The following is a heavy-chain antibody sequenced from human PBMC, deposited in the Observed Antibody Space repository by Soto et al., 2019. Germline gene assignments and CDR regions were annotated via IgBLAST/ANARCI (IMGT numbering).Heavy chain of an antibody. Sequence: QVQMVQSGAEVKKPGASVKVSCKTSGYIFTNYDITWVRQAPGQGLEWMGWISAYNGNTNYAQKLQDRVTMTTDTSTSTAYMEVRSLRSDDTAVYYCAIGADGDYWGQGTLVIVSS. J-gene: IGHJ4*02. V-gene: IGHV1-18*01. CDR1: GYIFTNYD. CDR2: ISAYNGNT. CDR3: AIGADGDY. D-gene: IGHD6-25*01.